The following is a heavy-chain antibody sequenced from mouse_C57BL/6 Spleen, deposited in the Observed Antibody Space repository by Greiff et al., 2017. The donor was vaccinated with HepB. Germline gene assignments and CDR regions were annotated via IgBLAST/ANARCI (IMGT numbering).Heavy chain of an antibody. Sequence: QVQLQQPGAELVRPGSSVKLSCKASGYTFTSYWMHWVEQRPIQGLEWIGNIDPSDSETHYNQKFKDKATLTVDKSSSTAYMKLSSLTSEDSAVYYCARSWNYYGSSWDYWGQGTTLTVSS. CDR2: IDPSDSET. D-gene: IGHD1-1*01. CDR1: GYTFTSYW. V-gene: IGHV1-52*01. CDR3: ARSWNYYGSSWDY. J-gene: IGHJ2*01.